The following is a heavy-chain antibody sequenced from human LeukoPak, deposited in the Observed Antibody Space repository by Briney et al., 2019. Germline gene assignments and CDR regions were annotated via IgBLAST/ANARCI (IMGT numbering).Heavy chain of an antibody. CDR1: GYTFTSYD. CDR3: ARGAYDFWSGYYTGINY. D-gene: IGHD3-3*01. CDR2: MNPNSGNT. V-gene: IGHV1-8*01. J-gene: IGHJ4*02. Sequence: ASVKVSCKASGYTFTSYDIKWVRQATGQGIEWMGWMNPNSGNTGYAQKFQGRVTMTRNTSISTAYMELSSLRSEDTAVYYCARGAYDFWSGYYTGINYWGQGTLVTVSS.